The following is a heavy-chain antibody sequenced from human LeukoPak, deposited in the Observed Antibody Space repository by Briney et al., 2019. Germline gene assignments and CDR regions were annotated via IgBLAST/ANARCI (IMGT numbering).Heavy chain of an antibody. Sequence: SVKVSCKASGGTFSTYAISWVRQAPGQGLEWMGGIIPIFGTTNYAQKFQGRVTITADKSTSTAYMELSSLRSEDTAVYYCARVIAVAGIDYWGQGTLVTVSS. CDR2: IIPIFGTT. CDR1: GGTFSTYA. V-gene: IGHV1-69*06. J-gene: IGHJ4*02. D-gene: IGHD6-19*01. CDR3: ARVIAVAGIDY.